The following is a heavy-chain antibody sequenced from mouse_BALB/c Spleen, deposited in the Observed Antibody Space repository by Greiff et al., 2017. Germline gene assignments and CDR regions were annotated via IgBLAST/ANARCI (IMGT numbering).Heavy chain of an antibody. V-gene: IGHV14-3*02. CDR2: IDPANGNT. D-gene: IGHD2-4*01. CDR1: GFNIKDTY. Sequence: EVHLVESGAELVKPGASVKLSCTASGFNIKDTYMHWVKQRPEQGLEWIGRIDPANGNTKYDPKFQGKATITADTSSNTAYLQLSSLTSEDTAVYYCARSNYYDYAWFAYWGQGTLVTVSA. CDR3: ARSNYYDYAWFAY. J-gene: IGHJ3*01.